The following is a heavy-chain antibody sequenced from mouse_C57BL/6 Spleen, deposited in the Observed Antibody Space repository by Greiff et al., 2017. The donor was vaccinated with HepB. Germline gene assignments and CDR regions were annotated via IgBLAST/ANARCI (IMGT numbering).Heavy chain of an antibody. D-gene: IGHD1-1*01. Sequence: VQLQQSGTVLARPGASVKMSCKTSGYTFTSYWMHWVKQRPGPGLEWLGAIYPGNRDTSYNQKFKGKAKLTAVTSASTAYMMISSLTNEDSAVYYCTRNYYYGRGWYFDVWGTGTTVTVSS. CDR1: GYTFTSYW. V-gene: IGHV1-5*01. CDR2: IYPGNRDT. CDR3: TRNYYYGRGWYFDV. J-gene: IGHJ1*03.